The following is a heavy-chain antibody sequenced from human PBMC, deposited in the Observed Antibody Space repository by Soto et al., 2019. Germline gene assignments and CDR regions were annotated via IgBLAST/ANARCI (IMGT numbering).Heavy chain of an antibody. D-gene: IGHD3-22*01. Sequence: SETLSLTCAVYGGSFSGYYWSWIRQPPGKGLEWIGEINHSGSTNYNPSLKSRVTISVDTSKNQFSLNLSSVTAADTAVYYCARNSTYYYDSSGYYYHYYFDFWGQGTLVTVSS. CDR1: GGSFSGYY. CDR2: INHSGST. V-gene: IGHV4-34*01. J-gene: IGHJ4*02. CDR3: ARNSTYYYDSSGYYYHYYFDF.